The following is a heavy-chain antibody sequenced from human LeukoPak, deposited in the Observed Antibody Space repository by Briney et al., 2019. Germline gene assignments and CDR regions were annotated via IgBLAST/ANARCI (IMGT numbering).Heavy chain of an antibody. CDR3: ARARDTEKGRDYFDY. J-gene: IGHJ4*02. CDR2: IYYSGTT. V-gene: IGHV4-30-4*08. CDR1: GGSISSGGYY. Sequence: SETLSLTCTVSGGSISSGGYYWSWIRQPPGKGLEWIGYIYYSGTTYYNPSLESRVTISVDTSKNQFSLKLSSVTAADTAVYYCARARDTEKGRDYFDYWGQGTLVTVSS. D-gene: IGHD3-10*01.